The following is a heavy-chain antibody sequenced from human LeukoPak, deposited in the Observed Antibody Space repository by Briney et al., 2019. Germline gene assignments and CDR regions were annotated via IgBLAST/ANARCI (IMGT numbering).Heavy chain of an antibody. D-gene: IGHD3-22*01. V-gene: IGHV1-18*01. Sequence: ASVKVSCKASGYTFTSYGTSWVRQAPGQGLEWMGWISAYNGNTNYAQKLQGRVTMTTDTSTSTAYMELRSLRSDDTAVYYCARDFGYYYDSSGGWFDPWGQGTLVTVSS. CDR3: ARDFGYYYDSSGGWFDP. CDR1: GYTFTSYG. J-gene: IGHJ5*02. CDR2: ISAYNGNT.